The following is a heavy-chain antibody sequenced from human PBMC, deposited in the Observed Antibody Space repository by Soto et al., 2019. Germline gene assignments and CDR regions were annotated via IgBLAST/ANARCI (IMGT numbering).Heavy chain of an antibody. D-gene: IGHD4-17*01. CDR2: INHSGGT. CDR1: GASISSYY. J-gene: IGHJ4*02. Sequence: SETLSLTCTVSGASISSYYWSWIRQPPGKGLEWIGYINHSGGTDSSPSLKSRVSMSVDMSKNQFSLKLSSVTAADTAVYYCARYYGDSFWGQGILVTVSS. V-gene: IGHV4-59*01. CDR3: ARYYGDSF.